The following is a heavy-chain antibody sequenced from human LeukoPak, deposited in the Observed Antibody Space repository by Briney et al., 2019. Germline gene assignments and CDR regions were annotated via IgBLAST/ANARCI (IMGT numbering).Heavy chain of an antibody. CDR2: IKGDGSET. V-gene: IGHV3-7*01. CDR3: TRDDFSGSYCD. D-gene: IGHD1-26*01. Sequence: GGSLRLSCAASGFIFSNNWMSWVRQAPGKGLGWVANIKGDGSETYYVDSVKGRFTISRDNTRNSLYLQMNSLRADDTATYYCTRDDFSGSYCDWGQGTLVTVSS. J-gene: IGHJ4*02. CDR1: GFIFSNNW.